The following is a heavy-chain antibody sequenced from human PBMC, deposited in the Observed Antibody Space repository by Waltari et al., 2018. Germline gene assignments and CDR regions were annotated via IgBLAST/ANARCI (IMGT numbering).Heavy chain of an antibody. V-gene: IGHV1-24*01. J-gene: IGHJ4*02. CDR1: GYTLTELS. Sequence: QVQLVQSGAEVKKPGASVKVSCKVSGYTLTELSMHWVRQAPGRGLEWMGGVDPEDGATIYEQKFQGRVTMTEDTSTDTAYMELSSLRSEDTAVYYCATDVIAAAGTLGYWGQVTLVTVSS. D-gene: IGHD6-13*01. CDR2: VDPEDGAT. CDR3: ATDVIAAAGTLGY.